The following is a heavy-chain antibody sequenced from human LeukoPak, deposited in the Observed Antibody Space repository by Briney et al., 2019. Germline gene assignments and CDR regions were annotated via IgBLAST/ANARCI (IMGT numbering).Heavy chain of an antibody. V-gene: IGHV4-31*03. CDR1: GGSISSGGYY. Sequence: SQTLSLTCTVSGGSISSGGYYWSWIRQHPGKGLEWIGYIYYSGSTYYNPSLKSRVTISVDTSKNQFSLQLNSVTPEDTAVYYCARGWVVSPYCSSTSCYTGFDYWGQGTLVTVSS. CDR3: ARGWVVSPYCSSTSCYTGFDY. CDR2: IYYSGST. D-gene: IGHD2-2*02. J-gene: IGHJ4*02.